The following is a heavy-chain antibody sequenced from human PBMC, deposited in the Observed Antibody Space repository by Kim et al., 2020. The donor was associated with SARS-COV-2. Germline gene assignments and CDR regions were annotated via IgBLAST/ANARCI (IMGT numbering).Heavy chain of an antibody. J-gene: IGHJ5*02. CDR3: AKETLAPSGWLDP. V-gene: IGHV3-23*01. D-gene: IGHD6-6*01. CDR1: TFSFSTYA. Sequence: GGSLRLSCAASTFSFSTYAISWVRQTPGKGLEWVSVISASGDYTYYADSVKGRFTISRDNSKNTVYLQMNSLRAEDTALYYCAKETLAPSGWLDPWGQGTLVTVSS. CDR2: ISASGDYT.